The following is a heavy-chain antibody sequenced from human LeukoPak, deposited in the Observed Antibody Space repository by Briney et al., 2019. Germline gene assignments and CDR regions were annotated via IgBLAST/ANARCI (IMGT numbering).Heavy chain of an antibody. J-gene: IGHJ4*02. D-gene: IGHD5-24*01. Sequence: GPSLRLSCAVSGFIFSTYGVSWVRQAPGKGLEWVSGISNSGGSTYYADSVKGRFTISIDNSKNTLYLQMNSLIAEDTAVYYCAKSGYNRFDYWGQGTRVTVSS. CDR1: GFIFSTYG. CDR2: ISNSGGST. V-gene: IGHV3-23*01. CDR3: AKSGYNRFDY.